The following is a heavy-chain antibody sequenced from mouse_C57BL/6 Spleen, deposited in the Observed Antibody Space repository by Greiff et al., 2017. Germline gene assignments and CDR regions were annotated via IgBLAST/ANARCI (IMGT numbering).Heavy chain of an antibody. Sequence: EVQLVESGGGLVQPGGSLSLSCAASGFTFTDYYMSWVRQPPGKALEWLGFIRNKANGYTTEYSASVKGRFTISRDNSQSILYLQMNALRAEDSATYYCARSPHSSGYFFAYWGQGTLVTVSA. J-gene: IGHJ3*01. CDR3: ARSPHSSGYFFAY. D-gene: IGHD3-2*02. V-gene: IGHV7-3*01. CDR1: GFTFTDYY. CDR2: IRNKANGYTT.